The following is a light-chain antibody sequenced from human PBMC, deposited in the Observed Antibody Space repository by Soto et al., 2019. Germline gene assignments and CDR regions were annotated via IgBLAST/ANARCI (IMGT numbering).Light chain of an antibody. V-gene: IGKV3-15*01. CDR2: GAS. Sequence: DIVMTQSPASLSVSPGEGVSLSCRASQSVGNDVAWYQQIPGQAPRLLIYGASTRATSVPARFTGSGSGTDFTLTISGLQSEDFAVYYCQQYYNWPPAWTFGQGTRVDIK. CDR3: QQYYNWPPAWT. J-gene: IGKJ1*01. CDR1: QSVGND.